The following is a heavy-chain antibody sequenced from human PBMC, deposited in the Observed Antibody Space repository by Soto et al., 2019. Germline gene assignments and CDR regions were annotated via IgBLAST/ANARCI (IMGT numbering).Heavy chain of an antibody. V-gene: IGHV4-61*01. CDR1: GGSVSSGSYY. Sequence: QVQLKESGPGLVKPSETLSLTCTVSGGSVSSGSYYWSWIRQPPGKGLEWIGYIYYSGSTNYNPSLKSLVTISVDTSKNQFSLKLSSVTAADTAVYYCARDYPYISIFGVVIGYGMDVWGQGTTVTVSS. CDR3: ARDYPYISIFGVVIGYGMDV. J-gene: IGHJ6*02. D-gene: IGHD3-3*01. CDR2: IYYSGST.